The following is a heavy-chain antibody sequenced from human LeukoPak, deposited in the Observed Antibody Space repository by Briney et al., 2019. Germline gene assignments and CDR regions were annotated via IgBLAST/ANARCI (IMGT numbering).Heavy chain of an antibody. CDR2: INHSGST. D-gene: IGHD1-26*01. CDR3: ARGLGESYYGYYYGMDV. CDR1: GGSFSGYY. V-gene: IGHV4-34*01. Sequence: SETLSLTCAVYGGSFSGYYWSWIRQPPGKGLEWIGEINHSGSTNYNPSLKSRVTISVDTSKNQFSLKLSSVTAADTAVYYCARGLGESYYGYYYGMDVWGQGTTVTVSS. J-gene: IGHJ6*02.